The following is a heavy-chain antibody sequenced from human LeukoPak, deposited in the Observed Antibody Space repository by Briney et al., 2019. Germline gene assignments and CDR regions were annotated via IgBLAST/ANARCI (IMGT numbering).Heavy chain of an antibody. CDR2: VYDSWNN. CDR1: GGSVSSGGYY. J-gene: IGHJ4*02. D-gene: IGHD3-10*02. CDR3: ASYFVGNGGRGY. V-gene: IGHV4-30-4*08. Sequence: SETLSLTCTVSGGSVSSGGYYWSWIRQPPGKGLEWLGSVYDSWNNYYNPSLEGRITMSVDTSKNQYSLELSSVIAADTAVYYCASYFVGNGGRGYWGQGALVTVSS.